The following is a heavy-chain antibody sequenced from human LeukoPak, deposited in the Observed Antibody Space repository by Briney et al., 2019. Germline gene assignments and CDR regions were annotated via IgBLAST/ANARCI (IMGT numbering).Heavy chain of an antibody. V-gene: IGHV1-69*01. CDR1: GGTFSSYA. CDR3: AREVGYCSSTSCYGGYFDY. Sequence: GASVTVSCTASGGTFSSYAISWVRQAPGQGLEWMGGIIPIFGTANYAQKFQGRVTITADESTSTAYMELSSLRSEDTAVYYCAREVGYCSSTSCYGGYFDYWGQGTLVTVSS. J-gene: IGHJ4*02. D-gene: IGHD2-2*01. CDR2: IIPIFGTA.